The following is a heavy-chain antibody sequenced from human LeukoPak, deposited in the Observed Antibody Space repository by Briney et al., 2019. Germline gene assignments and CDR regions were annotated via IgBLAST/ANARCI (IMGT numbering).Heavy chain of an antibody. CDR2: IIPIFGTA. CDR3: AREIRHAAYCGGDCPGGTNAFDI. D-gene: IGHD2-21*02. Sequence: SVKVSCKASGGTFSSYAISWVRQAPGQGLEWMGGIIPIFGTANYAQKFQGRVTMTRDMSTSTVYMELSSLRSEDTAVYYCAREIRHAAYCGGDCPGGTNAFDIWGQGTMVTVSS. J-gene: IGHJ3*02. V-gene: IGHV1-69*05. CDR1: GGTFSSYA.